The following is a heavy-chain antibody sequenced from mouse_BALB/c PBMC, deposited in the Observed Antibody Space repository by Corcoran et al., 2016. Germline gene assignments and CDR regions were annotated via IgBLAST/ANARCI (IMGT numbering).Heavy chain of an antibody. Sequence: QVQLQQSGPELVKPGASVKISCKASGYSFTSYYIHWVKQRPGQGLEWIGWIFPGSGNTKYNEKFKGKATLTADTSSSTAYMQRSSLTSEDSAVYFCARGYGNYAMDYWGQGTSVTVSA. J-gene: IGHJ4*01. D-gene: IGHD2-10*02. CDR1: GYSFTSYY. CDR2: IFPGSGNT. CDR3: ARGYGNYAMDY. V-gene: IGHV1-66*01.